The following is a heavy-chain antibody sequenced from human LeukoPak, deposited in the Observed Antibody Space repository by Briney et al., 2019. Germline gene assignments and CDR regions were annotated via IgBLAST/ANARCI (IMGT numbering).Heavy chain of an antibody. V-gene: IGHV1-2*02. CDR2: INPNSGGT. CDR1: GYTFTGYY. D-gene: IGHD3-10*01. CDR3: ARGALVGMVVAWFDP. Sequence: GASVKVSCKASGYTFTGYYMHWVRQAPGQGLEWMGWINPNSGGTNYAQKFQGRVTMTRDTSISTAYMELSRLRSDDTAVYYCARGALVGMVVAWFDPWGQGTLVTVSS. J-gene: IGHJ5*02.